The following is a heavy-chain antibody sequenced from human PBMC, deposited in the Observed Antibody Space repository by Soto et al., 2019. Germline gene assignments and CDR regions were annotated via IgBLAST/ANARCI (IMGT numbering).Heavy chain of an antibody. Sequence: PSETLSLTCSVSGASISSRDYYWGWIRQTPGKGLEWIGNLDYNGVTYYNPSLKSRVTVSKDTSKNQFSLKVASVTAADTAIYYCGRVMIGTSRHTDSDYWGQGTQVTVPQ. CDR1: GASISSRDYY. V-gene: IGHV4-39*01. CDR2: LDYNGVT. D-gene: IGHD2-2*01. J-gene: IGHJ4*02. CDR3: GRVMIGTSRHTDSDY.